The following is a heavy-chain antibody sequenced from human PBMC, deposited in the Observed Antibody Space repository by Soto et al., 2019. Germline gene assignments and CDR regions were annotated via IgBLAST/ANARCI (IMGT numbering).Heavy chain of an antibody. V-gene: IGHV4-34*01. CDR2: INHSLSS. CDR1: GGSFCGYD. J-gene: IGHJ4*02. CDR3: ARGYARAYAGSSSWYKSDY. D-gene: IGHD6-13*01. Sequence: SETLSLTCSVYGGSFCGYDWSWIRQPPVNGLEWIGEINHSLSSNYNPSLKSRVTISVDTSKNQLSLKLRSVTAADTGVYYCARGYARAYAGSSSWYKSDYWGKGTLVTV.